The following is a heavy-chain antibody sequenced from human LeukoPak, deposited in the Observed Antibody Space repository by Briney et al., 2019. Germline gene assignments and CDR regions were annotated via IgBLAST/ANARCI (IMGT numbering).Heavy chain of an antibody. D-gene: IGHD3-10*01. Sequence: ASVKVSCKASGYTFTGYYMHWVRQAPGQGLEWMGWINPNSGGTNYAQKFQGRVTMTRDTSISTAYMELSRLRSDDTAVYYCARDRXISXXYGSXSRFDYWGQGTLVTVSX. CDR2: INPNSGGT. CDR3: ARDRXISXXYGSXSRFDY. V-gene: IGHV1-2*02. CDR1: GYTFTGYY. J-gene: IGHJ4*02.